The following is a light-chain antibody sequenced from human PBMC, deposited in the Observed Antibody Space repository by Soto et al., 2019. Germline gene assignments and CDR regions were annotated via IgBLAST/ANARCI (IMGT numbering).Light chain of an antibody. Sequence: EIVMTQSPVTLSVSPGERATLSCRASQSVTSNLAWYQQKPCQAPRLLIYGASTRATGIPARFSGSGSGKEGTLTISSLQSEDFAFYYCQQYNNWPPWTFGQGTKVEI. J-gene: IGKJ1*01. CDR2: GAS. CDR1: QSVTSN. V-gene: IGKV3-15*01. CDR3: QQYNNWPPWT.